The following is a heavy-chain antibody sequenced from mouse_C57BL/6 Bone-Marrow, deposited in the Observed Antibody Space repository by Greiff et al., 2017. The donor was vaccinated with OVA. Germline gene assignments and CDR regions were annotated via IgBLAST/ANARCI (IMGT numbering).Heavy chain of an antibody. V-gene: IGHV1-54*01. D-gene: IGHD2-5*01. CDR2: INPGSGGT. J-gene: IGHJ3*01. Sequence: VKLQESGAELVRPGTSVKVSCKASGYAFTNYLIEWVKQRPGQGLEWIGVINPGSGGTNYNEKFKGKATLTADKSSSTAYMQLSSLTSEDSAVYFCASAYYSNYDWFAYWGQGTLVTVSA. CDR1: GYAFTNYL. CDR3: ASAYYSNYDWFAY.